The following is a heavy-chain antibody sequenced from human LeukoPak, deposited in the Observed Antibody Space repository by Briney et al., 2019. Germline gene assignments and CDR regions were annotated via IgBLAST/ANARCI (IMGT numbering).Heavy chain of an antibody. V-gene: IGHV4-61*08. D-gene: IGHD5-18*01. CDR3: ARRDDSYGYRWEFDL. Sequence: KPSETLSLTCTVSGGSIGSGGYYWSWIRQPPGKGLEWIGYIYYSGSTNYNPSLKSRVTISVDTSKNQFSLKLSSVTAADTPVYYCARRDDSYGYRWEFDLWGRGTLVSVSS. CDR2: IYYSGST. J-gene: IGHJ2*01. CDR1: GGSIGSGGYY.